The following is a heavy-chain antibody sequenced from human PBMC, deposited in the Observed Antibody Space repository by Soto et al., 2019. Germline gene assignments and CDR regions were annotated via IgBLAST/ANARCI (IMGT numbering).Heavy chain of an antibody. D-gene: IGHD1-1*01. CDR2: ISAHNGNT. Sequence: QVHLVPSGAEVKKPGASVKVSCKGSGYTFTSYGITWVRQAPGQGLEWMGWISAHNGNTDYAQKLQGRVTVTRDTSASTAYMELRSLRSDDTAVYYWARGGYGDYWGQGALVTVSS. CDR3: ARGGYGDY. V-gene: IGHV1-18*01. J-gene: IGHJ4*02. CDR1: GYTFTSYG.